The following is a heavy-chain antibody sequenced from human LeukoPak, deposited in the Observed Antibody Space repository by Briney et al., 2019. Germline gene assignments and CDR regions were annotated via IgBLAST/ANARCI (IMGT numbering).Heavy chain of an antibody. CDR1: GFTFSSYS. CDR3: AGSETGTTLGAFDI. CDR2: ISSSSSYI. J-gene: IGHJ3*02. D-gene: IGHD1-7*01. Sequence: GGSLRLSCAASGFTFSSYSMKWVRQAPGKGLEWVSSISSSSSYIYYADSVKGRFTISRDNAKNSLYLQMNSLRAEDTAVYYCAGSETGTTLGAFDIWGQGTMVTVSS. V-gene: IGHV3-21*01.